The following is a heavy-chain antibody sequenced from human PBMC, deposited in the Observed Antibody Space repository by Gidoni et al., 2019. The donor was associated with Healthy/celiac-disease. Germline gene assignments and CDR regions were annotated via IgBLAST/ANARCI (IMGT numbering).Heavy chain of an antibody. V-gene: IGHV3-15*01. CDR3: TTELSLIVGATHAFDI. D-gene: IGHD1-26*01. CDR2: IKSKTDGRTT. CDR1: GFSFSHAW. J-gene: IGHJ3*02. Sequence: EVQLVVSGGGLVKPGGSLRLSCASSGFSFSHAWMSWVRQAPGKGLGWVGRIKSKTDGRTTDYAAPVKGRFTISRDDSKNTLYLQMNSLKTEDTAVYYCTTELSLIVGATHAFDIWGQGTMVTVSS.